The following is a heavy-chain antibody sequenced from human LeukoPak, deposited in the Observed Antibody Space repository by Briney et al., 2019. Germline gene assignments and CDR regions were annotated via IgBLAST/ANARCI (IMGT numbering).Heavy chain of an antibody. CDR2: IRQDGSEK. D-gene: IGHD2-15*01. Sequence: GGSLRLSCAASGFIFSSYWMNWVRQAPGKGLEWVANIRQDGSEKYYVDSVKGRFTISRDNAKTSLYLQMNSLTAEDTAVYYCANAYCSGGSCYSYYWGQGTLVTVSS. CDR1: GFIFSSYW. V-gene: IGHV3-7*01. J-gene: IGHJ4*02. CDR3: ANAYCSGGSCYSYY.